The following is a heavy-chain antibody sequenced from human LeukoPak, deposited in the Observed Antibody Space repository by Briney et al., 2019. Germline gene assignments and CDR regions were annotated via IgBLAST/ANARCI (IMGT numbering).Heavy chain of an antibody. V-gene: IGHV4-34*01. CDR2: INHSGST. CDR3: ARATGDFYYFDY. D-gene: IGHD7-27*01. J-gene: IGHJ4*01. Sequence: SETLSLTCAVYGGSFSGYYWSWIRQPPGKGLEWIGEINHSGSTNYNPSLKSRATISADTSKNPFSLKLSSVTAADTAVYYCARATGDFYYFDYWGHGTLVTVSS. CDR1: GGSFSGYY.